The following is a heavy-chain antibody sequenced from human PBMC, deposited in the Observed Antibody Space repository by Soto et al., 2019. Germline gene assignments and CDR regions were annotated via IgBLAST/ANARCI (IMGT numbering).Heavy chain of an antibody. CDR3: ARVGRIAAAGFLWFDP. V-gene: IGHV4-59*12. J-gene: IGHJ5*02. D-gene: IGHD6-13*01. CDR2: IYHSGST. Sequence: PSETLSLTCTVSGGSISSYYWNWIRQPPGKGLEWIGYIYHSGSTYYNPSLKSRVTISVDRSKNQFSLKLSSVTAADTAVYYCARVGRIAAAGFLWFDPWGQGTLVTVSS. CDR1: GGSISSYY.